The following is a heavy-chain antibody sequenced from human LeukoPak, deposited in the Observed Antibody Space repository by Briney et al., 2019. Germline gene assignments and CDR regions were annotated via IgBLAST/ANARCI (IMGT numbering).Heavy chain of an antibody. Sequence: ASVKVSCKASGYTFTGYYMHWVRQAPGQGLEWMGWINPNSGGTNYAQKFQGRVTMTRDTSISTAYMELSRLRSEDTAVYYCARKLEITAALYYWGQGILVTVSS. CDR3: ARKLEITAALYY. CDR1: GYTFTGYY. D-gene: IGHD6-13*01. J-gene: IGHJ4*02. V-gene: IGHV1-2*02. CDR2: INPNSGGT.